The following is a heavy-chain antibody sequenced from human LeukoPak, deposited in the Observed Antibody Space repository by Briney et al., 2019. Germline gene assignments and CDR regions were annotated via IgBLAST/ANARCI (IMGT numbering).Heavy chain of an antibody. CDR3: VRDPGWGAIDY. Sequence: HAGGSLRLSCAASGFTFSNFWMSWVRQAPGKGLEWVADIKEDGSTILFVDSMRGRFTISRDNAKNSLYLQMNSLRVEDTGVYYCVRDPGWGAIDYWGRGILVTVTS. CDR2: IKEDGSTI. CDR1: GFTFSNFW. D-gene: IGHD7-27*01. J-gene: IGHJ4*02. V-gene: IGHV3-7*01.